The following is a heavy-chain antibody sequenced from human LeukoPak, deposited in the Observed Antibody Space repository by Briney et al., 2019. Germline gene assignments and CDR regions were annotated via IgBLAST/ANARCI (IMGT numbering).Heavy chain of an antibody. J-gene: IGHJ3*02. CDR2: ISSSSSYI. D-gene: IGHD3-22*01. CDR3: ARDLLLASYYYDSSGHDAFDI. CDR1: GFTFSSYS. Sequence: GGSLRLSCAASGFTFSSYSMNWVRQAPGKGLEWVSSISSSSSYIYYADSVKGRFTISRDNAKNSLYLQMNSLRAEDTAVYYCARDLLLASYYYDSSGHDAFDIWGQGTMVTVSS. V-gene: IGHV3-21*01.